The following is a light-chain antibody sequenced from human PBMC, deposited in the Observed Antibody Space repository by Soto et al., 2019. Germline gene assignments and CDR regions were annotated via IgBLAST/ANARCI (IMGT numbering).Light chain of an antibody. Sequence: QSALTQPASVSGSPGQSITISCTGTSSDVGAYNFVSWYQQHPGKAPKLMIYDVSNRPSGVSNRFSGSKSGNTASLTTSGLQAEDEADYYCSSYTSSGTLYVFGAGTKLTVL. CDR1: SSDVGAYNF. CDR2: DVS. J-gene: IGLJ1*01. V-gene: IGLV2-14*01. CDR3: SSYTSSGTLYV.